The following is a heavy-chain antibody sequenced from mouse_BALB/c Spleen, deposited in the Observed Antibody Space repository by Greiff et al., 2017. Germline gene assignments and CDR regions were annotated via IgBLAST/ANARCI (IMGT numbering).Heavy chain of an antibody. J-gene: IGHJ3*01. CDR3: ARGDNSAWFAY. CDR1: GYSITSDYA. CDR2: ISYSGST. D-gene: IGHD1-3*01. V-gene: IGHV3-2*02. Sequence: VQLQQSGPGLVKPSQSLSLTCTVTGYSITSDYAWNWIRQFPGNKLEWMGYISYSGSTSYNPSLKSRISITRDTSKNQFFLQLNSVTTEDTATYYCARGDNSAWFAYWGQGTLVTVSA.